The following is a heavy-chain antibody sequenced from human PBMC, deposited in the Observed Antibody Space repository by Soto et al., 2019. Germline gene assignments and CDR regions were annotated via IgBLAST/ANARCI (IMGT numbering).Heavy chain of an antibody. Sequence: SETLSLTCTVSSGSISFYYWSWIRQPPGKGLEWIGYIYYSGSTNYNPSLKSRVTISVDTSKNQFSLKLSSVTAEDAAVYYCAKDRKGIAAAGTTEALGYWGQGTLVTVSS. J-gene: IGHJ4*02. V-gene: IGHV4-59*01. CDR3: AKDRKGIAAAGTTEALGY. CDR1: SGSISFYY. CDR2: IYYSGST. D-gene: IGHD6-13*01.